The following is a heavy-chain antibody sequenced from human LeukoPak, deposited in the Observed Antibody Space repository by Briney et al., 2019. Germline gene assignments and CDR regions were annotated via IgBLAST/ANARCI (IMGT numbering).Heavy chain of an antibody. CDR2: IKQDGSEK. CDR1: GFTFSSYW. V-gene: IGHV3-7*01. CDR3: ARDISSGQKTVDY. J-gene: IGHJ4*02. D-gene: IGHD6-19*01. Sequence: PGGSLRLSCAASGFTFSSYWMSWVRQAPGKGLEWVANIKQDGSEKYYVDSVKGRFTISRDNAKNSLYLQMNSLRAEDTAVYYCARDISSGQKTVDYWGQGTLVTVSS.